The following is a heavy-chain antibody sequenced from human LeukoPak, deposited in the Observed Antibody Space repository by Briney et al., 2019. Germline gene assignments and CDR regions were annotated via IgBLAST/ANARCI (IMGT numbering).Heavy chain of an antibody. V-gene: IGHV3-30*18. D-gene: IGHD5-24*01. Sequence: GRSPRLSCAASGFTFSSYGMHWVRQAPVKGLEWVAVISYDGSNKWYADSVKGRFTISRDNSKNTLYLQMNSLRAEDTAVYYCAKERRDGYNYYFDYWGQGTLVTVSS. CDR1: GFTFSSYG. J-gene: IGHJ4*02. CDR2: ISYDGSNK. CDR3: AKERRDGYNYYFDY.